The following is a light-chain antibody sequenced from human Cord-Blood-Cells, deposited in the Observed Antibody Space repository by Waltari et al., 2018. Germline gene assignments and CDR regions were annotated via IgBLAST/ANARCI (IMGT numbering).Light chain of an antibody. CDR2: DVS. CDR1: SSDVGGYTY. Sequence: QSALTQPASVSGSPGQSITISCTGTSSDVGGYTYVSWYQQHPGQAPKLMIDDVSKRPSGVSNRFSGSKSGNTASLTISGLQAEDEADYYCSSYTSSSTVVFGGGTKLTVL. J-gene: IGLJ2*01. CDR3: SSYTSSSTVV. V-gene: IGLV2-14*01.